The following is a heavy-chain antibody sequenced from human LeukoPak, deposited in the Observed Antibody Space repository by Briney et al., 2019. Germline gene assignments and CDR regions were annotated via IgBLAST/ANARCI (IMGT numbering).Heavy chain of an antibody. D-gene: IGHD3-10*01. V-gene: IGHV3-13*04. J-gene: IGHJ3*02. CDR3: ARANRGYYTSGSYYNDAFDI. CDR1: GFAFSSYD. Sequence: GGSLRLSCAASGFAFSSYDMHWVRQATGKGLEWVSAIGTAGDTYYPGSVKGRFTISRENAKNSLYLQMNSLRAGDTAVYYCARANRGYYTSGSYYNDAFDIWGQGTMVTVSS. CDR2: IGTAGDT.